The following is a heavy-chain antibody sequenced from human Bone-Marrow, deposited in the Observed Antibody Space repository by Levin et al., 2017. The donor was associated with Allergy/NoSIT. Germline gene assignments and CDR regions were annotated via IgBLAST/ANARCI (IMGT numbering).Heavy chain of an antibody. D-gene: IGHD3-9*01. J-gene: IGHJ5*02. Sequence: GESLKISCRASGYTFIDYYIHWVRQAPGQGLEWMGWINPNSGGTYYAQKSQGRVTMTSDTSISTTYMELNSLRSDDTAVYYCARGVHPTGTQTTYNRFDPWGQGTLVTVSS. CDR2: INPNSGGT. V-gene: IGHV1-2*02. CDR1: GYTFIDYY. CDR3: ARGVHPTGTQTTYNRFDP.